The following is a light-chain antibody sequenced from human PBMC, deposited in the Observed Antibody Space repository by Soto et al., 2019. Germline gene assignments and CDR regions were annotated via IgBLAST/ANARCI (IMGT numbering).Light chain of an antibody. CDR1: SSDVGGYNS. V-gene: IGLV2-11*01. CDR3: SSHAGRYSVI. J-gene: IGLJ2*01. Sequence: QSALTQPRSVSGSPGQSVTISCTGTSSDVGGYNSVSWHQQHPGTAPKLMIYDVNKRPSGVPDRFSASKSATTASLTISGLQAEDEDDYCCSSHAGRYSVIFGGGTKLTVL. CDR2: DVN.